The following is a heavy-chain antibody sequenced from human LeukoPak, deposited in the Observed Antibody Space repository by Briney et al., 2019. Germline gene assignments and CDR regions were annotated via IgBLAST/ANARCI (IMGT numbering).Heavy chain of an antibody. J-gene: IGHJ4*02. CDR1: GFTFSSYE. Sequence: GGSLRLSCAASGFTFSSYEMNWVRQAPGKGREWISYISSSGSTMYYADSVKGRFTISRDNAKNSLYLQMNSLRAEDTAIYYCASSSWYALHYWGQGTLVTVSS. D-gene: IGHD6-13*01. V-gene: IGHV3-48*03. CDR3: ASSSWYALHY. CDR2: ISSSGSTM.